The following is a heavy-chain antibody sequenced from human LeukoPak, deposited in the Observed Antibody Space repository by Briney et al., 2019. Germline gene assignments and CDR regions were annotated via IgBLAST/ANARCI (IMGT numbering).Heavy chain of an antibody. J-gene: IGHJ5*02. CDR3: AKGNQQQLWDWFDP. CDR1: GFTVSSNH. V-gene: IGHV3-53*01. D-gene: IGHD6-13*01. CDR2: IQADGST. Sequence: GGSLRLSCAVSGFTVSSNHMTWVRQAPGKGLQWVSVIQADGSTYYADSVKGRFTISRDNSKNTLYLQMNSLRAEDTAVYYCAKGNQQQLWDWFDPWGQGTLVTVSS.